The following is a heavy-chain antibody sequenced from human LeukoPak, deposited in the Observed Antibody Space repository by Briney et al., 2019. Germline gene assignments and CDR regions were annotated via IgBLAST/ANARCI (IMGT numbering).Heavy chain of an antibody. D-gene: IGHD3-22*01. V-gene: IGHV1-2*02. CDR1: GYTFTGYY. J-gene: IGHJ4*02. CDR3: ARVLPFDSRGYPHY. CDR2: MNPNSGDT. Sequence: ASVTVSYKASGYTFTGYYIHWVRQAPGQGLERMGWMNPNSGDTNHAQKFQGRVTMTRDTSITTAYMELSRLTSDDTAVCYCARVLPFDSRGYPHYWGQGTLVTVSS.